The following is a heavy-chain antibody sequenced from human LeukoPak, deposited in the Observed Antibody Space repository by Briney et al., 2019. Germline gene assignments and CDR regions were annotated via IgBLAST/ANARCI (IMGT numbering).Heavy chain of an antibody. D-gene: IGHD5-18*01. CDR3: AAGRPYSLLDY. J-gene: IGHJ4*02. CDR1: GSSLSELS. V-gene: IGHV1-24*01. CDR2: FDVIDSET. Sequence: GASVRVSCTLSGSSLSELSLYWVRQAPGKGLQWMGGFDVIDSETFYAQKFQGRVTMTEDSSTDTAYMELRSLTSDDTALYYCAAGRPYSLLDYWGQGALVTVSS.